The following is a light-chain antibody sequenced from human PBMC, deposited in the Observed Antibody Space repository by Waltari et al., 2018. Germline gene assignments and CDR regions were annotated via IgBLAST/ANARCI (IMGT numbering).Light chain of an antibody. V-gene: IGKV1-39*01. CDR2: AAS. Sequence: TGRESQRIDNYVNWYQQRPGKAPKLLIFAASRLQSGVPARFSGSGSGTEFTLSISTLQPEDFATYFCQQSDSVPRTFGQGTRVEI. CDR1: QRIDNY. J-gene: IGKJ1*01. CDR3: QQSDSVPRT.